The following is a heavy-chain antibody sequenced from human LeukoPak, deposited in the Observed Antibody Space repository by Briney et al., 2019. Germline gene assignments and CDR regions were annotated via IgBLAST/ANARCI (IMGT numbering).Heavy chain of an antibody. CDR1: GFTFDEYA. D-gene: IGHD6-13*01. CDR3: VRGAYSSSWLNFDY. CDR2: ISWNSGSI. Sequence: RSGRSLRLSCAASGFTFDEYAMHWVRQAPGKGLEWVSGISWNSGSIDYADSVKGRFTISRDNAKNSLYLQMNSLRAEDTALYYCVRGAYSSSWLNFDYWGQGTLVTVSS. J-gene: IGHJ4*02. V-gene: IGHV3-9*01.